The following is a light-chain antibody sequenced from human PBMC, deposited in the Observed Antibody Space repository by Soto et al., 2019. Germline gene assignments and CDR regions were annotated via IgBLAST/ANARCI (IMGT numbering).Light chain of an antibody. CDR2: DAS. J-gene: IGKJ2*01. CDR1: QTISSW. Sequence: DIQMTQSPSTLSASVGDRVTITCRASQTISSWLAWYQQKPGKAPKLLIFDASILESGVPSRFSGSGSGTDITLSTSSLQPDDFGTYYCQQYNDYSYTFGQGTKLEIK. CDR3: QQYNDYSYT. V-gene: IGKV1-5*01.